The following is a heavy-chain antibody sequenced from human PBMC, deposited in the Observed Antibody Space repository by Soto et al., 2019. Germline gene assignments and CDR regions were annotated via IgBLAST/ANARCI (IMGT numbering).Heavy chain of an antibody. J-gene: IGHJ4*02. Sequence: EVQLVESGGGLVQPGRSRTLSCAASGFTFDDYAMHWVRQAPGKGLEWVSGINWNSGSIDYAASVKGRFTISRDNAKNSLYLQMNSLRAEDTALYYCAKDSRDRIAAAGNFDYWGQGTLVTVSS. D-gene: IGHD6-13*01. V-gene: IGHV3-9*01. CDR3: AKDSRDRIAAAGNFDY. CDR2: INWNSGSI. CDR1: GFTFDDYA.